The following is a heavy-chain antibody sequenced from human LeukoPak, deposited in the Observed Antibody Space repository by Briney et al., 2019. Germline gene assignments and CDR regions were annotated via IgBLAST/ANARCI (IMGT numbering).Heavy chain of an antibody. J-gene: IGHJ6*03. D-gene: IGHD3-10*01. CDR1: GGTFSSYA. CDR2: IIPIFGTA. V-gene: IGHV1-69*05. Sequence: GASVKVSCKASGGTFSSYAISWVRQAPGQGLEWMGGIIPIFGTANYAQKFQGRVTITTDESTSTAYMELSSLRSEDTAVYYCATEVSSPDYNYYMDVWGRGATVTVSS. CDR3: ATEVSSPDYNYYMDV.